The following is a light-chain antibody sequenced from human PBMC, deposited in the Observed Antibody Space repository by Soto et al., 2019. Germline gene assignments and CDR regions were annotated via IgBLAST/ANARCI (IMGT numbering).Light chain of an antibody. V-gene: IGKV3-20*01. J-gene: IGKJ3*01. CDR1: QSVSSSY. CDR2: ATS. CDR3: QRYGLSPPFS. Sequence: EIVLTQSPGTLSFSPGERATLTCRASQSVSSSYLAWFQQKPGQAPRLLIYATSYKASGIPDRFRGSGSGTDFNLTIARLEPEDFAVYYCQRYGLSPPFSFGPGTKVEIK.